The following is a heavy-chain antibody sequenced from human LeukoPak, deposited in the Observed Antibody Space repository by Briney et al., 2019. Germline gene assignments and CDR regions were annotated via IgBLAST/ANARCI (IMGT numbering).Heavy chain of an antibody. J-gene: IGHJ4*02. CDR2: INPYSGGT. V-gene: IGHV1-2*02. CDR3: ARGRWLQSFDY. D-gene: IGHD5-24*01. CDR1: GYTFTGYY. Sequence: ASVKVSCKASGYTFTGYYMHWVRQAPGQGLEWMGWINPYSGGTNYAQKFQGRVTMTRDTSISTAYMELSRLRSDDTAVYYCARGRWLQSFDYWGQGTLVTVSS.